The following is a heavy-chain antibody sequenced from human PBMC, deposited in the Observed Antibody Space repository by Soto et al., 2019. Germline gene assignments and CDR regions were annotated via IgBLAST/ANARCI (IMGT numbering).Heavy chain of an antibody. Sequence: EVQLVQSGAEVKKPGESLKISCKGSVYSFTSNWIGWLRQLPGKGLEWMGIIYPGDSDTRYSPSFQGQVTISADKCISTASMRWSTLKASDSAIYYCARSLYYDSTPQSPGWNFDLWRRGTLVTVSP. CDR2: IYPGDSDT. V-gene: IGHV5-51*01. J-gene: IGHJ2*01. D-gene: IGHD3-22*01. CDR1: VYSFTSNW. CDR3: ARSLYYDSTPQSPGWNFDL.